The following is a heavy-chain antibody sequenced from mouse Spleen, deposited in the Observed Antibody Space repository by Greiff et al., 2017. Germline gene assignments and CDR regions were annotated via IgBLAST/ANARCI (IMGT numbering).Heavy chain of an antibody. CDR1: GFTFSSYA. V-gene: IGHV5-9-1*01. D-gene: IGHD2-3*01. CDR2: ISSGGSYT. J-gene: IGHJ4*01. CDR3: ARGIYDGYYDGAMDY. Sequence: DVMLVESGGGLVKPGGSLKLSCAASGFTFSSYAMSWVRQTPEKRLEWVATISSGGSYTYYPDSVKGRFTISRDNAKNTLYLQMSSLRSEDTAMYYCARGIYDGYYDGAMDYWGQGTSVTVSS.